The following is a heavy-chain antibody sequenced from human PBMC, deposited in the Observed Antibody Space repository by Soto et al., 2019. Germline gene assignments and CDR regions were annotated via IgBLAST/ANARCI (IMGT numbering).Heavy chain of an antibody. V-gene: IGHV3-49*04. Sequence: GGSLRLSCTASGFTFGDYAMSWVRQAPGKGLEWVGFIRSKAYGGTTEYAASVKGRFTISRDDSKSIAYLQMNSLKTEDTAVYYCTREVQGYQLLWDYYYYGMDVWGQGTTVTVSS. CDR2: IRSKAYGGTT. CDR3: TREVQGYQLLWDYYYYGMDV. D-gene: IGHD2-2*01. CDR1: GFTFGDYA. J-gene: IGHJ6*02.